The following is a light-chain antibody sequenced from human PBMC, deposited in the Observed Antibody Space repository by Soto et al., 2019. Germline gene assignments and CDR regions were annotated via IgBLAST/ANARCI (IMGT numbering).Light chain of an antibody. CDR1: KSVCSN. Sequence: EIVMTQSPATLSLSPGERATLSCRASKSVCSNLAWYQQKPGQAPRLLIYGASTRATGIPARFSGSGSGTEFTLTISSLQSEDFAVYYCQQYNNWPPLTFGGGTKVEIK. CDR2: GAS. J-gene: IGKJ4*01. CDR3: QQYNNWPPLT. V-gene: IGKV3-15*01.